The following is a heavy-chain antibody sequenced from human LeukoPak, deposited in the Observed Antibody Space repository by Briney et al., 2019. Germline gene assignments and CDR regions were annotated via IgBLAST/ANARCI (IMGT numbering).Heavy chain of an antibody. D-gene: IGHD1-26*01. J-gene: IGHJ4*02. Sequence: GGSLRLSCAASGFTFSSYSMNWVRQAPGKGLEWVSSISSSSSYIYYADSVKGRFTISRDNAKNSLYLQMNSLRAEDTAVYYCARAPLYAYSGSHFDYWGQGTLVTVSS. CDR1: GFTFSSYS. CDR3: ARAPLYAYSGSHFDY. V-gene: IGHV3-21*01. CDR2: ISSSSSYI.